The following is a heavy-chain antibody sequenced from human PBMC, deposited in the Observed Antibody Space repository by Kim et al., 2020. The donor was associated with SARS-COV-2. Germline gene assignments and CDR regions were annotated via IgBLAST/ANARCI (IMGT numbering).Heavy chain of an antibody. CDR3: AKGLYDPRYYYYYGMDV. V-gene: IGHV3-23*01. J-gene: IGHJ6*02. Sequence: VKGRFTIARDNSKTTLYLQMNSLRAEDTAVYYCAKGLYDPRYYYYYGMDVWGQGTTVTVSS. D-gene: IGHD3-3*01.